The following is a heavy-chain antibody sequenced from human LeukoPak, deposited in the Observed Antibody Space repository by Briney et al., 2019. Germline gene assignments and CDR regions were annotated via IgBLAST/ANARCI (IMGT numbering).Heavy chain of an antibody. CDR1: GYSFTSYW. CDR2: IYPGDADT. Sequence: PGESLKISCKGSGYSFTSYWIGWVRQMPGKSLEWMWIIYPGDADTRYSPTFQGQVTTSADKSISTAYLQWSSLKASDTAMYYCARHSGYHVDYWGQGTLVTVSS. D-gene: IGHD5-12*01. J-gene: IGHJ4*02. CDR3: ARHSGYHVDY. V-gene: IGHV5-51*03.